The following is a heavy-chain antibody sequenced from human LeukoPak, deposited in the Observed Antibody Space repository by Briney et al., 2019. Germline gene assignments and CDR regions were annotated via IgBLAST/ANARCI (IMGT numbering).Heavy chain of an antibody. J-gene: IGHJ4*02. CDR1: GFTVSTDH. CDR3: ANEGSTSSSFDY. V-gene: IGHV3-53*01. CDR2: SYNGDTS. D-gene: IGHD2-2*01. Sequence: GGSLRLSCAASGFTVSTDHMSWVRQAPGKGLEWVAISYNGDTSQHAESVKGRFTISRDNSKNTLYLQMNSLRAEDTAVYYCANEGSTSSSFDYWGQGTLVTVSS.